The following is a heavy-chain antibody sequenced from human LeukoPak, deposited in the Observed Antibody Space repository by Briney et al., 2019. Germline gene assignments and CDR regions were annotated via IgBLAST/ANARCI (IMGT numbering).Heavy chain of an antibody. D-gene: IGHD2-15*01. CDR3: AKGVVVPNY. Sequence: GGSLRLSCAASGFTFSSYGMHWVRRAPGKGLEWVAVISYDGSNKYYADSVKGRFTISRGNSKNTLYLQMNSLRAEDTAVYYCAKGVVVPNYWGQGTLVTVSS. CDR1: GFTFSSYG. V-gene: IGHV3-30*18. CDR2: ISYDGSNK. J-gene: IGHJ4*02.